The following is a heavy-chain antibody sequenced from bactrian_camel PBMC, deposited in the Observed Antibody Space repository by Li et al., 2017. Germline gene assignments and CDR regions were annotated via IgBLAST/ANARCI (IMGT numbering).Heavy chain of an antibody. V-gene: IGHV3S6*01. CDR2: VDAEGST. D-gene: IGHD1*01. CDR3: AADYLPRGVGRAVLAGDIVLGY. CDR1: GFADPKHC. Sequence: HVQLVESGGGSVMSGGSLRLSCVASGFADPKHCMAWFRQYPGGEREAVAVVDAEGSTTYADSVNGRFSASKDNAKNTLYLQMNGLESEDTAMYYCAADYLPRGVGRAVLAGDIVLGYWGQGTQVTVS. J-gene: IGHJ6*01.